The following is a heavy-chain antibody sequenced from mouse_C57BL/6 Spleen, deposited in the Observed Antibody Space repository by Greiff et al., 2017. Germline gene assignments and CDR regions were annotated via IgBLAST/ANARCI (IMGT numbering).Heavy chain of an antibody. CDR1: GYTFTDYY. CDR2: INHYSGGT. V-gene: IGHV1-19*01. Sequence: EVQLQQSGPVLVKPGASVKMSCTASGYTFTDYYMTWVQQSHGKGLEWIGVINHYSGGTSYHQKFKGKATLTVDKSSSTAYMKLNSLASEDCAVYDRAKDEGRQRSFDDWGKGTTVTVSS. CDR3: AKDEGRQRSFDD. J-gene: IGHJ1*03. D-gene: IGHD1-1*01.